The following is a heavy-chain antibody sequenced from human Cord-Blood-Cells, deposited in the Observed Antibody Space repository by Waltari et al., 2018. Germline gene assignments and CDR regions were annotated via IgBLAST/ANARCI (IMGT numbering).Heavy chain of an antibody. CDR3: AREGGLAAAGTDY. CDR2: INHSGST. J-gene: IGHJ4*02. V-gene: IGHV4-34*01. Sequence: QVQLQQWGAGLLQPSATLSLTCAVYGGSFSGYYWTWIRQPPGKGLEWIGEINHSGSTNYNPSLKSRVTISVDTSKNQFSLKLSSVTAADTAVYYCAREGGLAAAGTDYWGQGTLVTVSS. CDR1: GGSFSGYY. D-gene: IGHD6-13*01.